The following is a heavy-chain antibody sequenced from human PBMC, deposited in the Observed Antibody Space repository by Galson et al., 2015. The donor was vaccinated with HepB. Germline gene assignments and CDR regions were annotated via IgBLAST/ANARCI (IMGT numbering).Heavy chain of an antibody. J-gene: IGHJ4*02. CDR1: GFTFSDYR. Sequence: SLRLSCAGSGFTFSDYRMHWVRQAPGKGLECVSVITSDGDQTFYVDSVKGRFTVSRDNSRNTLYLQMGSLRAEDTALYYCAREPAIGDLDYWGQGTLVTVSS. V-gene: IGHV3-64*02. CDR2: ITSDGDQT. D-gene: IGHD3-10*01. CDR3: AREPAIGDLDY.